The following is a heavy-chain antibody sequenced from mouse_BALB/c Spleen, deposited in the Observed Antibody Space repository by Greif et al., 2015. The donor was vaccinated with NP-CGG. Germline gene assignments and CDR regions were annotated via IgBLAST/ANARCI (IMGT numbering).Heavy chain of an antibody. CDR3: AREGDYGFAY. Sequence: VKVVESGTELVRPGTSVKVSCKASGYAFTNYLIEWIKQRPGQGLEWIGVLNPGSGGTNYSEKFKGKATLTADYSSSTADLQLSSLTSDDSAVYFCAREGDYGFAYWGQGTLVTVSA. CDR1: GYAFTNYL. V-gene: IGHV1-54*01. CDR2: LNPGSGGT. D-gene: IGHD2-4*01. J-gene: IGHJ3*01.